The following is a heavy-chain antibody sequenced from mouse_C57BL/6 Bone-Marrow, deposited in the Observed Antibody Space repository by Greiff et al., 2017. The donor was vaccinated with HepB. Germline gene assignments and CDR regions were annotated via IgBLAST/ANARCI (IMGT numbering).Heavy chain of an antibody. Sequence: EVKVVESGGDLVKPGGSLKLSCAASGFTFSSYGMSWVRQTPDKRLEWVATISSGGSYTYYPDSVKGRFTISRDNAKNTLYLQMSSRKSEDTAMYYCARPYYYGSSYGYAMDYWGQGTSVTVSS. CDR2: ISSGGSYT. J-gene: IGHJ4*01. D-gene: IGHD1-1*01. CDR1: GFTFSSYG. CDR3: ARPYYYGSSYGYAMDY. V-gene: IGHV5-6*01.